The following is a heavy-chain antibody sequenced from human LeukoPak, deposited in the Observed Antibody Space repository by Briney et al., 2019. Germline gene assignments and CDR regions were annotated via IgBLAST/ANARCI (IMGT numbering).Heavy chain of an antibody. CDR2: INHSGST. D-gene: IGHD5-18*01. J-gene: IGHJ6*04. Sequence: PSETLSLTCAVYGGSFSGYYWSWIRQPPGKGLEWIGEINHSGSTNYNPSLKSRVTISVDTSKNQFSLKLSSVTAADTAVYYCARAPNSGYSYRSDMYYYYGMDVWGKGTTVTVSS. V-gene: IGHV4-34*01. CDR3: ARAPNSGYSYRSDMYYYYGMDV. CDR1: GGSFSGYY.